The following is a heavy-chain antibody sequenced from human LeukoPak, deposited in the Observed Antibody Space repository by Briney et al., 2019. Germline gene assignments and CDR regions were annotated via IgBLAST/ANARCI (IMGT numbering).Heavy chain of an antibody. J-gene: IGHJ4*02. Sequence: KPGGSLRLSCAASGFTFSSYSMNWVRQAPGKGLGWVSSISSSSSYIYYADSVKGRFTISRDNAKNSLYLQMNSLRAEDTAVYYCARGSGDLGDYWGQGTLVTVSS. CDR1: GFTFSSYS. CDR2: ISSSSSYI. D-gene: IGHD3-10*01. CDR3: ARGSGDLGDY. V-gene: IGHV3-21*01.